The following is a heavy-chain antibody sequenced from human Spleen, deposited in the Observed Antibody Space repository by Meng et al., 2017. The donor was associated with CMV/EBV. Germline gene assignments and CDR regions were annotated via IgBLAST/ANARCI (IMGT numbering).Heavy chain of an antibody. V-gene: IGHV6-1*01. CDR3: ARGGMDV. J-gene: IGHJ6*02. CDR1: GDSVSSNTAA. CDR2: TYYRSQWFN. Sequence: SQTLSLTCAISGDSVSSNTAAWDWIRQSPSRGLEWLGTTYYRSQWFNDYAVSTKSRITINPDTSKNQFSLELNSVTPEDTAVYFCARGGMDVWGQGTTVTVSS.